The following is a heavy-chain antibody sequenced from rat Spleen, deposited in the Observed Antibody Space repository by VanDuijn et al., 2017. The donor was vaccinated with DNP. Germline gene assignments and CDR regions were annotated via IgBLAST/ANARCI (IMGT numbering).Heavy chain of an antibody. CDR2: ISTGGGNT. D-gene: IGHD1-2*01. V-gene: IGHV5S23*01. CDR3: ARVLYSSWGMDA. Sequence: EVQLVESGGGLVQPGRSLKLSCAASGFTFSDYNMAWVRQAPTKGLEWVASISTGGGNTYYRDSVKGRFTISRDNAKNTQYLQMDSLRSEDTATYYCARVLYSSWGMDAWGQGTSVTVSS. CDR1: GFTFSDYN. J-gene: IGHJ4*01.